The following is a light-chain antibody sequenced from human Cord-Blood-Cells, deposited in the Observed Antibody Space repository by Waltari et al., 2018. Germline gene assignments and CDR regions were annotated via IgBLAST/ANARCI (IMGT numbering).Light chain of an antibody. J-gene: IGLJ7*01. CDR1: SSNIGSNY. CDR3: AAWDDSLSGAV. CDR2: RNN. Sequence: QSVLTQPPSASGTPGQRVTISCSGSSSNIGSNYVYWYPQLPGTAPKPLIYRNNQRPSGVPDRFSGSKSGTSASLAISGLRSEDEADYYCAAWDDSLSGAVFGGGTQLTVL. V-gene: IGLV1-47*01.